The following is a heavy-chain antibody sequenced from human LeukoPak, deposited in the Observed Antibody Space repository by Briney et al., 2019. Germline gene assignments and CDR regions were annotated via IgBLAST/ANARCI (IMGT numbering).Heavy chain of an antibody. CDR2: IDSSGGYM. V-gene: IGHV3-21*06. J-gene: IGHJ4*02. CDR3: LRGDRRDY. CDR1: GFTFTYS. Sequence: KPGGSLRLSCEASGFTFTYSMNWARQAPGKGLEWVSSIDSSGGYMFYADSVKGRFIISRDNVKDSLYLQMNSLRVEDTAVYYCLRGDRRDYWGQGTLVTVSS.